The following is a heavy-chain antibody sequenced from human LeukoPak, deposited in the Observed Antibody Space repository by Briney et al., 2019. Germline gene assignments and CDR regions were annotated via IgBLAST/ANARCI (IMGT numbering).Heavy chain of an antibody. J-gene: IGHJ4*02. CDR1: GITFSSYW. Sequence: PGGSLRLSCEASGITFSSYWMHWVRQAPGKGLVWVSRINSDGSSTNYADSVKGRFTISRDNAKNTLYLQMSSLRAEDTAVYYCARDSGNWNDFDYWGQGTLVTVSS. D-gene: IGHD1-1*01. CDR3: ARDSGNWNDFDY. V-gene: IGHV3-74*01. CDR2: INSDGSST.